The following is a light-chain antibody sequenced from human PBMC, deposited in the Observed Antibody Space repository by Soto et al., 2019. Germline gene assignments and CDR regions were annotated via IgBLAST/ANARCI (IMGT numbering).Light chain of an antibody. CDR2: EVS. V-gene: IGLV2-14*01. Sequence: QSALTQPASVSGSPGQSITISCTGTSSDVGGYNYVSWYQQHPGKAPKLRIYEVSNRPSGVSNRFSGSKSGNTASLTISGRQAEDEGDYYCSSYAGSNTPVVFGGGTKLTVL. CDR1: SSDVGGYNY. CDR3: SSYAGSNTPVV. J-gene: IGLJ2*01.